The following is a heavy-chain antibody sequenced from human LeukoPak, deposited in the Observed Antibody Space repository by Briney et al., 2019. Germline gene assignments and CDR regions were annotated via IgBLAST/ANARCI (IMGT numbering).Heavy chain of an antibody. D-gene: IGHD3-10*01. CDR3: GRGMRDYYGLDY. V-gene: IGHV3-74*01. J-gene: IGHJ4*02. Sequence: PGGSLRLSCAASGFIFSSFWMHCVRQVPGKGLVWVSHINSDGRKTDYADSVRGRFTISRDNAKNTLYLQMNRLTVEDTAVYYCGRGMRDYYGLDYWGQGILVTVSS. CDR1: GFIFSSFW. CDR2: INSDGRKT.